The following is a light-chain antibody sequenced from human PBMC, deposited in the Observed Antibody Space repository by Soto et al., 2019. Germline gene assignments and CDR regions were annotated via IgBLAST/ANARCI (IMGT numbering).Light chain of an antibody. J-gene: IGLJ3*02. V-gene: IGLV2-8*01. CDR3: NSYAGSNNWV. CDR1: SSDVGGYNY. CDR2: EVS. Sequence: QSALTHPPSASGSPGQSVTISCTGTSSDVGGYNYVSWYQQHPGKAPKLMIYEVSKRPSGVPDRFSGSKSGNTASLTVSGLQAEDEADYYCNSYAGSNNWVFGGGTQLTVL.